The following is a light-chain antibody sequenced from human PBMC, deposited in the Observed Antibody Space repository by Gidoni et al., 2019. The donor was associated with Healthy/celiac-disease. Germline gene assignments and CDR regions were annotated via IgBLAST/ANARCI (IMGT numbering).Light chain of an antibody. CDR3: QQYGSSPGVT. CDR1: QSVSSSY. J-gene: IGKJ5*01. V-gene: IGKV3-20*01. CDR2: GAS. Sequence: EIVLTQSPATLSLSPGERATLSCRASQSVSSSYLAWYQQKPGQAPRLLIYGASSRATGIPDRFSGSGSGTDFTLTISRLEPEDCAVYYCQQYGSSPGVTFXQXTRLEIK.